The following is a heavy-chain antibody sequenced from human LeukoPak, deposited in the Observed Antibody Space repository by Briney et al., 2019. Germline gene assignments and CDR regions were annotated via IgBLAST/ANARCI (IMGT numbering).Heavy chain of an antibody. CDR2: ISGSAATT. J-gene: IGHJ3*01. D-gene: IGHD6-19*01. V-gene: IGHV3-23*01. Sequence: GGSLRLSCAASGFTFSNYAMSWVRQAPGKGLEWVSAISGSAATTYYADSMKGRFTISRDNAKNTLFLQMNSLRAEDTAVYYCAKAIGRGWSSEAFDFWGQGTLVTVSS. CDR1: GFTFSNYA. CDR3: AKAIGRGWSSEAFDF.